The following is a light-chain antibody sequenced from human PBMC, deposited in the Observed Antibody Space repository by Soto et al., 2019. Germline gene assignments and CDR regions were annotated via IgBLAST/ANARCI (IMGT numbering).Light chain of an antibody. CDR2: GAS. V-gene: IGKV3-20*01. CDR1: QSVYNNY. J-gene: IGKJ3*01. Sequence: EIVLTQSPGTLSLSPGERATLSCRASQSVYNNYLAWYQQKPGQAPRLLIYGASSRATGIPDRFSGSGSGTDFTLTISRLEPEYFAVYYCQHYGRSLTFGPGPKVDIK. CDR3: QHYGRSLT.